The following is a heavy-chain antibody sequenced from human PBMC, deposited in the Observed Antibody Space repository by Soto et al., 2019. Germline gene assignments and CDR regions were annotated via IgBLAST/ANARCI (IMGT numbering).Heavy chain of an antibody. J-gene: IGHJ4*02. CDR1: GYSISNGYY. V-gene: IGHV4-38-2*02. Sequence: PSETLSLTCTVSGYSISNGYYWAWIRQSPGKGLEWIGSVYQTVSTSYNPSLESRVTILVDIAKNHSSLRLNSVTAADTAVYFCAREKGHSNPFDFWGPGMLVTVSS. CDR2: VYQTVST. CDR3: AREKGHSNPFDF. D-gene: IGHD4-4*01.